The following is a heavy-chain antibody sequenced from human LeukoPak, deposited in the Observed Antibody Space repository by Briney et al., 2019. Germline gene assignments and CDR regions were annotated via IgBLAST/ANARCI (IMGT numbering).Heavy chain of an antibody. J-gene: IGHJ4*02. CDR2: ISGSGGNT. CDR1: GHTFSSYA. D-gene: IGHD5-18*01. V-gene: IGHV3-23*01. Sequence: GESLTLSCAASGHTFSSYAMNWVRHAPGKGLEWVAAISGSGGNTYYAESVKGRLTISRDNPKNTVYLQMNSLRAEDTAVYYCAKGGGYSWGTKFVYWGQ. CDR3: AKGGGYSWGTKFVY.